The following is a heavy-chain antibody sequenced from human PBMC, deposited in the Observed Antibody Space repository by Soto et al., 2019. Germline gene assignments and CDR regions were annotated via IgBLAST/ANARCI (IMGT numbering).Heavy chain of an antibody. V-gene: IGHV1-2*02. J-gene: IGHJ4*02. CDR3: ARDLAKGGGSAGFDY. D-gene: IGHD1-26*01. CDR2: INPKSGGT. CDR1: GYTFTVYY. Sequence: GASVKVSCKASGYTFTVYYMHWVRQAPGQGLEWMGWINPKSGGTMYPQKFQGRVTMTWDTSISTAYMALTRLRSDGTTVYYCARDLAKGGGSAGFDYWGQGTLVTVSS.